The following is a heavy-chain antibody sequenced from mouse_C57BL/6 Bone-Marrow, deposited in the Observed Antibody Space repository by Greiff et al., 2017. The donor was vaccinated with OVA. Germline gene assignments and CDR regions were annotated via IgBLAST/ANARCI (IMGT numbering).Heavy chain of an antibody. J-gene: IGHJ2*01. D-gene: IGHD1-1*01. Sequence: VQLQQSGAELMKPGASVKLSCKATGYTFTGYWIEWVKQRPGHGLEWIGEILPGSGSTTYNEKFKGKATFTADTSSNTAYMQLSSLTTEDSAIYYCARRGTYGSSYFDYWGQGTTLTVSS. V-gene: IGHV1-9*01. CDR3: ARRGTYGSSYFDY. CDR2: ILPGSGST. CDR1: GYTFTGYW.